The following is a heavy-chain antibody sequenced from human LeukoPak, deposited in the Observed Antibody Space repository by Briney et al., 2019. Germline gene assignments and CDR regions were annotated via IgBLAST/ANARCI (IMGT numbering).Heavy chain of an antibody. J-gene: IGHJ3*02. CDR1: EGTFSSYA. D-gene: IGHD1-1*01. Sequence: SVKVSCKASEGTFSSYAISWVRQAPGQGLEWMGGIIPIFGTANYAQKLQGRVTMTTDTSTSTAYMELRSLRSDDTAVYYCATNWNRSDSDAFDIWGQGTMVTVSS. V-gene: IGHV1-69*05. CDR3: ATNWNRSDSDAFDI. CDR2: IIPIFGTA.